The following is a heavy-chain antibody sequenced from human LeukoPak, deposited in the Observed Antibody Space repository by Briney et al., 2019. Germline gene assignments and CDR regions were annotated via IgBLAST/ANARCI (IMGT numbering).Heavy chain of an antibody. J-gene: IGHJ4*02. CDR3: ARVSGRPPPPFDY. Sequence: GSSVKVSCKASGGTFNHFGINWVRQAPGHGLEWMGRIIPILDLTKYAPKIQDRVTITADKSTSTAYMELNSLRSEDTAVYFCARVSGRPPPPFDYGGREPLVTVPS. D-gene: IGHD1-14*01. V-gene: IGHV1-69*04. CDR1: GGTFNHFG. CDR2: IIPILDLT.